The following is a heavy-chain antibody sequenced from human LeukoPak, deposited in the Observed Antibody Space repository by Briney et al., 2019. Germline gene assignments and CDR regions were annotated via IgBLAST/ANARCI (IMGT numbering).Heavy chain of an antibody. V-gene: IGHV4-4*07. CDR1: GGSISSYS. D-gene: IGHD6-19*01. J-gene: IGHJ4*02. CDR2: IYTSVSP. Sequence: PSETLSLTCTLSGGSISSYSGGCIRQPAEEGLEWIGRIYTSVSPNYHPSLKSRVTMSVDTSKNQFSLKLSSVTAADTAVYYCARDGGSGWGGVGFDYWGQGTLVTVSS. CDR3: ARDGGSGWGGVGFDY.